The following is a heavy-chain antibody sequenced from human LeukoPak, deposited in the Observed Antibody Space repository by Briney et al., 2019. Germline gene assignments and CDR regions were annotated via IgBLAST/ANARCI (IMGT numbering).Heavy chain of an antibody. J-gene: IGHJ4*02. Sequence: GESLKISCQGSGYSFTSYWIGWVRQMPGKGLEWRGIIYPGDSDTRYSPSFQGHVTISADKSISTAYLQWSSLKASDTAMYYCARRVGYSYGYRGADYDYWGQGTLVTVSS. CDR2: IYPGDSDT. CDR1: GYSFTSYW. V-gene: IGHV5-51*01. CDR3: ARRVGYSYGYRGADYDY. D-gene: IGHD5-18*01.